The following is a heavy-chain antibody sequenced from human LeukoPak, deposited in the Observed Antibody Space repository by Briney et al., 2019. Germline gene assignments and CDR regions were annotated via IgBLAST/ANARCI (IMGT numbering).Heavy chain of an antibody. CDR2: ISSSSSYI. CDR3: ARDRAAAAGLIDY. J-gene: IGHJ4*02. CDR1: GFTFSSYA. D-gene: IGHD6-13*01. V-gene: IGHV3-21*01. Sequence: PGGSLRLSCAASGFTFSSYAMSWVRQAPGKGLEWVSSISSSSSYIYYADSVKGRFTISRDNAKNSLYLQMNSLRAEDTAVYYCARDRAAAAGLIDYWGQGTLVTVSS.